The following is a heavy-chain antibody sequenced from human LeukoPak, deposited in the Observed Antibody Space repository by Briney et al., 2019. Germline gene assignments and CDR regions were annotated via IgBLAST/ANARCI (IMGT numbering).Heavy chain of an antibody. CDR1: GYSFTSYW. D-gene: IGHD5-18*01. V-gene: IGHV5-51*01. CDR2: IYPGDSDT. J-gene: IGHJ6*03. CDR3: AGPQVDTLYYMDV. Sequence: GESLKISCKGSGYSFTSYWIGWVRQMPGKGLEWMGIIYPGDSDTRYSPSFQGQVTISADKSISTAYLQWSSLKASDTAMYYCAGPQVDTLYYMDVWGKGTTVTVSS.